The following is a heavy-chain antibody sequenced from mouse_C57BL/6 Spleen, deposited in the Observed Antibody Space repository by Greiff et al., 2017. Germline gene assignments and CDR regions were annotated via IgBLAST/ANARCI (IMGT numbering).Heavy chain of an antibody. J-gene: IGHJ4*01. CDR3: ARPSYGYDVGDAMDY. CDR2: ISSGSSTI. D-gene: IGHD2-2*01. Sequence: EVHLVESGGGLVKPGGSLKLSCAASGFTFSDYGMHWVRQAPEKGLEWVAYISSGSSTIYYADTVKGRFTISRDNVKNTLFLQMTSLRSEDTAMYYGARPSYGYDVGDAMDYWGQGTSVTVSS. CDR1: GFTFSDYG. V-gene: IGHV5-17*01.